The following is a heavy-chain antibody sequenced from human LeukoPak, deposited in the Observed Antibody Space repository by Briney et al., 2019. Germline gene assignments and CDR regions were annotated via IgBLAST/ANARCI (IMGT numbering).Heavy chain of an antibody. CDR3: ARDQNFHDSGGYYGIDC. CDR1: GYTFTGCY. Sequence: ASVKVSCKASGYTFTGCYIHWVRQAPGQGLEWIGWINPNNGGTQYAQKFHDRVTMTRDTSISTAYMELSRLTSDDTAVYYCARDQNFHDSGGYYGIDCWGQGTLVTVSS. CDR2: INPNNGGT. D-gene: IGHD3-22*01. V-gene: IGHV1-2*02. J-gene: IGHJ4*02.